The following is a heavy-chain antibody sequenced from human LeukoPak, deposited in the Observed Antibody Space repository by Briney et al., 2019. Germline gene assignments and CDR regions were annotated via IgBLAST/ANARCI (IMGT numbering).Heavy chain of an antibody. V-gene: IGHV4-61*02. CDR1: GGSLSSGSYY. Sequence: SETLSLTCTVSGGSLSSGSYYWSWIRQPAGKGLEWIGRTYTSGSTNYNPSLKSRVTISVDTSKNQFSLKLSSVTAADTAVYYCARGSPQLLWFGEPYFDYWGQGTLVTVSS. D-gene: IGHD3-10*01. CDR2: TYTSGST. CDR3: ARGSPQLLWFGEPYFDY. J-gene: IGHJ4*02.